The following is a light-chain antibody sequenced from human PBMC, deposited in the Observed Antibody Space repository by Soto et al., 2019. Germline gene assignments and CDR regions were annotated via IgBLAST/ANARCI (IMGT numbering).Light chain of an antibody. V-gene: IGLV7-46*01. Sequence: QAVVTQESSLTVSPGGTVTLTGDSSTDTVTTYHGPYWFQQKPGQAPKTLIYDTTNRPAWTPARFSGSILGGKAALILSGAQPEDEAEYYCLLSYHGAPAVFGGGTQLTVL. J-gene: IGLJ7*01. CDR2: DTT. CDR1: TDTVTTYHG. CDR3: LLSYHGAPAV.